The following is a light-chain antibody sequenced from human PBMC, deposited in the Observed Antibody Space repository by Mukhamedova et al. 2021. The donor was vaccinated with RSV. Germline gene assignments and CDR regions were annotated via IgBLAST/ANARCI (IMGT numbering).Light chain of an antibody. Sequence: RPSGVSNRFAGSKSGNTASLTISGLQAEDEADYYCSSYTSSSTYVVFGGWTKLTVL. V-gene: IGLV2-14*02. CDR3: SSYTSSSTYVV. J-gene: IGLJ2*01.